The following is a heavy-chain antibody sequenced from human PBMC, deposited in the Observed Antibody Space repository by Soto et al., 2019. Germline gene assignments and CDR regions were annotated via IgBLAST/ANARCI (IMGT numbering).Heavy chain of an antibody. V-gene: IGHV4-59*08. CDR2: IYYSGST. J-gene: IGHJ3*02. CDR3: ARRDKEVYAFDI. CDR1: GGSISSYQ. D-gene: IGHD2-8*01. Sequence: QVQLQESGPGLVKPSETLSLTCTVSGGSISSYQWSWIRQPPGKGLEWIGNIYYSGSTYYNPSLKSRITISLDTSKNQFSLKLSSATAADTAVYYCARRDKEVYAFDIWGQGTMVTVSS.